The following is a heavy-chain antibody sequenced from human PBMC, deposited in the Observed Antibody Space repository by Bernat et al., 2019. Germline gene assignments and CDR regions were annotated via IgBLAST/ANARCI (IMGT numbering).Heavy chain of an antibody. J-gene: IGHJ5*02. CDR3: APYSIPGGCFDA. V-gene: IGHV3-48*03. CDR1: GFTFSSYE. Sequence: EVQLVESGGGLVQPGGSLRLSCVASGFTFSSYEMNWVRQAPGKGLEWVSYISSAGGGSTIYYADSVKGRFTISRDNAKNSLYLQMNSLRADDTAVYYCAPYSIPGGCFDAWGRGTLVTVSS. D-gene: IGHD3-16*01. CDR2: ISSAGGGSTI.